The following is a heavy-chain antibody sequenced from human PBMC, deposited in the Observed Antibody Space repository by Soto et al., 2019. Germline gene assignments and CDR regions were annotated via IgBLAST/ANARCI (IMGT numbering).Heavy chain of an antibody. CDR3: ATLSTTRPLDY. CDR2: INNDGSST. CDR1: GFTFSDYW. V-gene: IGHV3-74*01. J-gene: IGHJ4*02. Sequence: GGSLRLSCAASGFTFSDYWMHWVRQAPGKGLVWVSHINNDGSSTTYADSVKGRFTISRDNAKNTVYLQMNNLRAEDTAVYYCATLSTTRPLDYRGQGALVTVSS. D-gene: IGHD3-3*01.